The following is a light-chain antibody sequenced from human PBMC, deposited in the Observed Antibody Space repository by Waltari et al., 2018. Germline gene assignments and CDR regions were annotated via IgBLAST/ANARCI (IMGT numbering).Light chain of an antibody. Sequence: EIVLTQSPATLSLSPGERATLSCRASQTVITYLAWYQQKPGQAPRLLISDASNRVPGIPARFSGSGSGTDFTLPISSLEPEDVAVYYCQQRYYWPPWTFGQGTKVELK. CDR1: QTVITY. CDR3: QQRYYWPPWT. J-gene: IGKJ1*01. V-gene: IGKV3-11*01. CDR2: DAS.